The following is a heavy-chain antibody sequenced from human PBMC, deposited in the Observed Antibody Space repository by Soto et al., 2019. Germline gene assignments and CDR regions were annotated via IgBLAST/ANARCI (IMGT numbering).Heavy chain of an antibody. V-gene: IGHV1-69*06. D-gene: IGHD3-3*01. Sequence: SVKVSCKASGGTFSSYAISWVRQAPGQGLEWMGGIIPIFGTANYAQKFQGRVTITADKSTSTAYMELSSLRSEDTAVYYCARQEVLRFLEWLPPNYYYYGMDVWGQGTTVTVS. J-gene: IGHJ6*02. CDR3: ARQEVLRFLEWLPPNYYYYGMDV. CDR1: GGTFSSYA. CDR2: IIPIFGTA.